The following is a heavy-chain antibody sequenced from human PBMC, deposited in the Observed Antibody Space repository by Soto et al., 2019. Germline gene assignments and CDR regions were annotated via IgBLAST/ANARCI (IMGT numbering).Heavy chain of an antibody. Sequence: SATLSLTCSFVGVPIISGDYFWSWIRQPPGKGLEWIGSIFYTGSTYYSPSLKSRASMSMDTSKNLSSLRLRSLTAADTAVYFCARVKATLYRHYYFDYWGQGTPVTVSS. J-gene: IGHJ4*02. D-gene: IGHD5-12*01. CDR1: GVPIISGDYF. V-gene: IGHV4-30-4*01. CDR2: IFYTGST. CDR3: ARVKATLYRHYYFDY.